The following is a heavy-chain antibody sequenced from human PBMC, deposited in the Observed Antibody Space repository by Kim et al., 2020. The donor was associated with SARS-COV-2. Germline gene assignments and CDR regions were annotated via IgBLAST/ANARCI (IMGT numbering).Heavy chain of an antibody. CDR1: GFTFGDYA. Sequence: GGSLRLSCAVSGFTFGDYAMHWVRQAPGKGLEWVSCISWNSGSIGYADSVTGRFTISSDNAKNSLYLQMNSLRAEDTALYYCAKDDPRAAAGAGLPDYWGAGTLGTVSS. CDR2: ISWNSGSI. J-gene: IGHJ4*02. CDR3: AKDDPRAAAGAGLPDY. D-gene: IGHD6-13*01. V-gene: IGHV3-9*01.